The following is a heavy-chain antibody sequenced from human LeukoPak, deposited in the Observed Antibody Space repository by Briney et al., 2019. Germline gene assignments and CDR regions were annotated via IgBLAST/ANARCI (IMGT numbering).Heavy chain of an antibody. CDR3: TSLYSSSWQAAY. V-gene: IGHV3-73*01. D-gene: IGHD6-13*01. Sequence: SGGSLRLSCAASGFTFSGSAMHWFRQPSGKVLEWVGRIRSKANSYATEYAASVKGRFTISRDDSKNTAYLQMNSLKTEDTAVYYCTSLYSSSWQAAYWGQGTLVTVSS. CDR2: IRSKANSYAT. J-gene: IGHJ4*02. CDR1: GFTFSGSA.